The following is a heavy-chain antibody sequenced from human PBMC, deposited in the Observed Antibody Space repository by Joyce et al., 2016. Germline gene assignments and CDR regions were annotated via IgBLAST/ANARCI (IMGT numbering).Heavy chain of an antibody. J-gene: IGHJ1*01. V-gene: IGHV4-34*01. CDR1: GGSLSGYY. D-gene: IGHD3-10*01. CDR2: VNDRGRT. CDR3: ARARRGIILARGEMGEYLQH. Sequence: QVQLQEWGAGLLKPSETLSLTCAVYGGSLSGYYWSWIRQAPGSGLEWIGEVNDRGRTNYNPSRKSRATTSMDTSKNQFSLRLTTVTAADTAVYFCARARRGIILARGEMGEYLQHWGRGTVVIVSS.